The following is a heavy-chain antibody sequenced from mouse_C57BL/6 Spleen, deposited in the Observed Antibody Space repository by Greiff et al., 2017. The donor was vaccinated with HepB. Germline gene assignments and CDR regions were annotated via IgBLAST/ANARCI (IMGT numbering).Heavy chain of an antibody. CDR3: AITYYYAMDY. CDR1: GYTFTSYW. V-gene: IGHV1-7*01. CDR2: INPSSGYT. D-gene: IGHD5-1*01. Sequence: QVQLQQSGAELAKPGASVKLSCKASGYTFTSYWMHWVKQRPGQGLEWIGYINPSSGYTKYNQKFKSKATLTVDTSSSTAYMQLSSLTSEDSAVYYCAITYYYAMDYWGQGTSVTVSS. J-gene: IGHJ4*01.